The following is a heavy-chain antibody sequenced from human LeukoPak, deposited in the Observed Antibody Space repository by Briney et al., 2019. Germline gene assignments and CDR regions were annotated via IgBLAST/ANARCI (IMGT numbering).Heavy chain of an antibody. D-gene: IGHD5-18*01. V-gene: IGHV3-48*03. CDR3: ASTADTAMAAPYYYYGMDV. CDR1: GFTFSSYE. Sequence: GGSLRLSCAASGFTFSSYEMNWVRQAPGKGLEWVSYISSSGSTIYYADSVKGRFTISRDNAKSSLYLQMNSLRAEDTAVYYCASTADTAMAAPYYYYGMDVWGQGTTVTVSS. CDR2: ISSSGSTI. J-gene: IGHJ6*02.